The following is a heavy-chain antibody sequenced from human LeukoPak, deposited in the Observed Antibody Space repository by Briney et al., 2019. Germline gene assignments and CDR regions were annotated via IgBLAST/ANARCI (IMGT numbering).Heavy chain of an antibody. CDR1: GGSFSGYY. CDR2: INHSGST. V-gene: IGHV4-34*01. CDR3: ARGLGYSSSWYQY. J-gene: IGHJ4*02. D-gene: IGHD6-13*01. Sequence: PSETLSLTCAVYGGSFSGYYWSWIRQPPGKGLEWIGEINHSGSTNYNPSLKSRVTISVDTSKNQFSLKLSSVTAADTAVYYCARGLGYSSSWYQYWGPGTLVTVSS.